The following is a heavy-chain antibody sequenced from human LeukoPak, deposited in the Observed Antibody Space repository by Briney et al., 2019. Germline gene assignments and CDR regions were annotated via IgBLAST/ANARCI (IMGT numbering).Heavy chain of an antibody. CDR1: GFTFDAFG. CDR2: IRGDAGST. J-gene: IGHJ4*02. Sequence: QSGGSLRLSCAASGFTFDAFGMTWVRQAPGKGLEWVSAIRGDAGSTGYADSVKGRFTISRDNAKNSLDLQMNSLRVEDTALYYCARVWAWGSGNYFDNWGQGTLVTVSS. D-gene: IGHD7-27*01. V-gene: IGHV3-20*04. CDR3: ARVWAWGSGNYFDN.